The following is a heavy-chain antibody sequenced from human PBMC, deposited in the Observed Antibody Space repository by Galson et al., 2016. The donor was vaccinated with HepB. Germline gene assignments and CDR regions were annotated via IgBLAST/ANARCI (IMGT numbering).Heavy chain of an antibody. V-gene: IGHV1-18*01. CDR1: GYTFTTYG. CDR2: ISAYNGNT. CDR3: ARDPRKIRYQLLEIYYYYAMDV. D-gene: IGHD2-2*01. Sequence: SVKVSCKASGYTFTTYGISWVRQAPGQGLEWTGWISAYNGNTNYAQKLQGRVTMTTDTSTSTAYMELRSLRSDDTAVYYCARDPRKIRYQLLEIYYYYAMDVWGQGTTVTVSS. J-gene: IGHJ6*02.